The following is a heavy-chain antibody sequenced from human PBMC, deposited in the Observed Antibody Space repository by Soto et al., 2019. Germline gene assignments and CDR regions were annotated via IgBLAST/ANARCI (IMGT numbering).Heavy chain of an antibody. V-gene: IGHV1-2*02. J-gene: IGHJ5*02. D-gene: IGHD6-25*01. CDR3: AREGGSETLQPSYNWFDT. Sequence: ASVKVSCKASGYTFTDYHIHWVRQAPGQGLEFMGWINANNGGAGSAQQFQGRVTVTRDTSITTVYMELSNLRSDDTAVYYCAREGGSETLQPSYNWFDTWGQETLVTVSS. CDR1: GYTFTDYH. CDR2: INANNGGA.